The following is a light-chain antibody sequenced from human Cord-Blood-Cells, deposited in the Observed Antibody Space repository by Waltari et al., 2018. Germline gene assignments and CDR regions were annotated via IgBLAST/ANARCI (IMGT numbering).Light chain of an antibody. V-gene: IGKV3-15*01. CDR2: GAS. CDR1: QSVSSK. J-gene: IGKJ4*01. Sequence: EIVMPQSPATLSVSPGERATLSCRASQSVSSKLAWYKQKPGQAPRLLIYGASTRATCIPARFSGSGSGTEFTLTISSLQSEDFAVYYCQQYNNWPLTFGGGTKVEIK. CDR3: QQYNNWPLT.